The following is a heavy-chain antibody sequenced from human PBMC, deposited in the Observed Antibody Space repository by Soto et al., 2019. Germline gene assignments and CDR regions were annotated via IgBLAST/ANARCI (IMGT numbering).Heavy chain of an antibody. CDR2: ISWNSGTI. J-gene: IGHJ3*02. D-gene: IGHD6-19*01. CDR1: GFTFDDYA. CDR3: AKATEGIAVALHAFDI. Sequence: GGSLRLSCVASGFTFDDYAMHWVRQAPGKGLEWVGGISWNSGTIGYADSVKGRFIISRDNAKNSLYLQMNSLRAEDAAVYYCAKATEGIAVALHAFDIWGQGTMVTVSS. V-gene: IGHV3-9*01.